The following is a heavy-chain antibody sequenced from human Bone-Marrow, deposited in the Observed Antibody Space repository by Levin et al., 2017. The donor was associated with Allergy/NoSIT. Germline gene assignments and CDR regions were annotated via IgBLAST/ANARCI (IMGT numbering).Heavy chain of an antibody. V-gene: IGHV6-1*01. D-gene: IGHD3-9*01. CDR3: ARGRYDVLTTYTLYGMDV. J-gene: IGHJ6*02. Sequence: SQTLSLTCAISGDRVSSNTAAWNWIRQSPSRGLEWLGRTYYRSKWNNHYAVSVKSRISINPDTSKNQFSLQMNSVTPEDTAVYYCARGRYDVLTTYTLYGMDVWGQGTTVTVSS. CDR2: TYYRSKWNN. CDR1: GDRVSSNTAA.